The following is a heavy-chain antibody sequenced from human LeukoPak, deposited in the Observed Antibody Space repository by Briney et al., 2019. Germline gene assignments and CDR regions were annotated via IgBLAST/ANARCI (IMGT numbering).Heavy chain of an antibody. CDR3: ARGPALRFLEWLFNFDY. CDR2: IYYSGST. CDR1: GVSISSGGYY. V-gene: IGHV4-30-4*01. D-gene: IGHD3-3*01. J-gene: IGHJ4*02. Sequence: SETLSLTCTVSGVSISSGGYYWSWIRQPPGKGLEWIGYIYYSGSTYYNPSLKSRITISVDTSENRFSLKLSSVTAADTAVHYCARGPALRFLEWLFNFDYWGQGTLVTVSS.